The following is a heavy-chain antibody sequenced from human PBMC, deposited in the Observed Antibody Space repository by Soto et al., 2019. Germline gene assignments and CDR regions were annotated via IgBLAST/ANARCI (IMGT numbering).Heavy chain of an antibody. D-gene: IGHD6-25*01. CDR2: ISGSGGST. Sequence: GGSLRLSCAASGFTFSSYAMSWVRQAPGKGLEWVSAISGSGGSTYYADSVKGRFTISRDNSKNTLYLQMNSLRAEDTAVYYCAKEDAGVGIAADDYYFDYWGQGTLVTVSS. V-gene: IGHV3-23*01. CDR3: AKEDAGVGIAADDYYFDY. CDR1: GFTFSSYA. J-gene: IGHJ4*02.